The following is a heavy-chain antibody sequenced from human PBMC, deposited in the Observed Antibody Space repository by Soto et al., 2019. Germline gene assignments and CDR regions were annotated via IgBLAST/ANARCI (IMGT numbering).Heavy chain of an antibody. D-gene: IGHD6-13*01. CDR3: ARTDAQIRSSSWAFDY. V-gene: IGHV2-70*01. CDR2: IDWDDDK. CDR1: EFPLSTSGMC. J-gene: IGHJ4*02. Sequence: SGPTLANPTHPLTLTCKLSEFPLSTSGMCVSWIRQPPWKALEWLALIDWDDDKYYSTSLRTRLTISKDTSRNQVALTMTNMDPVDSATYYCARTDAQIRSSSWAFDYWGQGTLVTVSS.